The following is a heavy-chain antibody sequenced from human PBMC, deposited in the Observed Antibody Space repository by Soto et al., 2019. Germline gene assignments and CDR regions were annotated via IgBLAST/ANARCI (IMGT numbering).Heavy chain of an antibody. D-gene: IGHD3-3*01. V-gene: IGHV1-46*03. J-gene: IGHJ5*02. CDR1: GYTFTSYY. CDR2: INPSGGST. CDR3: ARSAITIFGVAENWFDP. Sequence: SVKVSCKASGYTFTSYYMHWVRQAPGQGLEWMGIINPSGGSTSYAQKFQGRVTMTRDTSTSTVYMELSSLRSEDTAVYYCARSAITIFGVAENWFDPWGQGTLVTVSS.